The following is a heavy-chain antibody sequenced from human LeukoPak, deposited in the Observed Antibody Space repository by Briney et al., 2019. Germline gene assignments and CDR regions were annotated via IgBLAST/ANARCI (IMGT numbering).Heavy chain of an antibody. D-gene: IGHD2-2*02. Sequence: KPGESLKISCKGSGYSFTSYWIGWVRQMPGKGLEWMGIIYPGDSDTRYSPSFQGQVAISADKSVSTAYLQWSSLKASDTAMYYCARLPIVVVPAATPNYYYYYYMDVWGKGTTVTVSS. CDR2: IYPGDSDT. J-gene: IGHJ6*03. V-gene: IGHV5-51*01. CDR1: GYSFTSYW. CDR3: ARLPIVVVPAATPNYYYYYYMDV.